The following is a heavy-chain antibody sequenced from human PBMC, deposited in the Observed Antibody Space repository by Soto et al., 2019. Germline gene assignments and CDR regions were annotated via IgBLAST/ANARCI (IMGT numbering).Heavy chain of an antibody. CDR2: ISAYNGNT. CDR1: GSTFTSYG. D-gene: IGHD3-22*01. Sequence: ASVTVSCKASGSTFTSYGISWVRQAPGQGLEWMGWISAYNGNTNYAQKLQGRVTMTTDTSTSTAYMELRSLRSDDTAVYYCVLNADSSGLFDYWGQGTLVNVSS. CDR3: VLNADSSGLFDY. V-gene: IGHV1-18*04. J-gene: IGHJ4*02.